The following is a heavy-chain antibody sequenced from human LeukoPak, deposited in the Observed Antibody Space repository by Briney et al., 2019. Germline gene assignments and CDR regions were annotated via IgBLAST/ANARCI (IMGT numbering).Heavy chain of an antibody. CDR3: ARAKFGYYYDSGSYYYHYMDV. CDR1: GYRFTSYG. V-gene: IGHV1-18*01. Sequence: ASVKVSCKASGYRFTSYGISWVRQAPGQGLEWMGWISAYNVNTNNAQKLQGRVTMTTDTSTSTAYMELRSLRPDDTAVYYCARAKFGYYYDSGSYYYHYMDVWGKGTTVTISS. D-gene: IGHD3-10*01. J-gene: IGHJ6*03. CDR2: ISAYNVNT.